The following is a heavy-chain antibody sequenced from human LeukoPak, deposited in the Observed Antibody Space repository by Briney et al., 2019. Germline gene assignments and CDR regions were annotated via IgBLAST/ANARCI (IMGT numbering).Heavy chain of an antibody. CDR1: GFTFDDYA. CDR3: ARDLDGGSTRKTGAFDI. CDR2: ISWNSGSI. Sequence: GRSLRLSCAASGFTFDDYAMHWVRQAPGKGLEWVSGISWNSGSIGYADSVKGRFTISRDNAKNSLYLQMNSLRAEDTAVYYCARDLDGGSTRKTGAFDIWGQGTMVTVSS. D-gene: IGHD2-2*01. V-gene: IGHV3-9*01. J-gene: IGHJ3*02.